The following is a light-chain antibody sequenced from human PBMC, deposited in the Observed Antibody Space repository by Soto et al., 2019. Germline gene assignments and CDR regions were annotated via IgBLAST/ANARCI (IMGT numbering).Light chain of an antibody. CDR2: EVS. CDR3: SSYAGSNNLV. Sequence: QSVLTPPPSASGPPGQSVTISCTGTSSDVGGYNYVSWYQQHPGKAPKHMIYEVSKRPSGVPDRFSGSKSGNTASLTVSWLQAEDEADYYCSSYAGSNNLVFGTGTKVTVL. CDR1: SSDVGGYNY. V-gene: IGLV2-8*01. J-gene: IGLJ1*01.